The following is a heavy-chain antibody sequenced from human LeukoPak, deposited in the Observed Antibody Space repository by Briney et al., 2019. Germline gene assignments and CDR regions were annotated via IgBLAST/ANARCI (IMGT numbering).Heavy chain of an antibody. Sequence: SETLSLTCAVQGGSFSGYHWNWIRQSPSKGLEWIGDINDRGRTNYNPSLESRVTLSVDTSKKEFSLKLSAVTAADTAVYYCARDPTTVTSLPYYFDFWGQGTLVSVSS. V-gene: IGHV4-34*01. CDR2: INDRGRT. CDR1: GGSFSGYH. J-gene: IGHJ4*02. CDR3: ARDPTTVTSLPYYFDF. D-gene: IGHD4-17*01.